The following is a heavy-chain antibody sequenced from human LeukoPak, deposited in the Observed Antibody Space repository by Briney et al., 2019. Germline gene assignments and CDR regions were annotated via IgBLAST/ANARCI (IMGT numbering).Heavy chain of an antibody. D-gene: IGHD5-24*01. J-gene: IGHJ4*02. CDR1: GYSISSDYY. CDR2: ISHNGST. V-gene: IGHV4-38-2*02. CDR3: ARGGYNIWEYYFGY. Sequence: SETLSLTCTVSGYSISSDYYWGWIRQPPGKGLEWIGSISHNGSTYYNPSLRGRVTISVDTSKKQFSLNLKSVTAADTAVYYCARGGYNIWEYYFGYWGQGTLVTVSS.